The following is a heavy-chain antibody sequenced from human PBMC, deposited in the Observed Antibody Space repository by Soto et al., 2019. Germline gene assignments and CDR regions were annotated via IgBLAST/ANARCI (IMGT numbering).Heavy chain of an antibody. CDR3: TTGFGAYSYPPFDY. CDR2: IKSKTDGGTT. Sequence: GGSLRLSCAASGFTFSNAWMNWVRQAPGKGLEWVGRIKSKTDGGTTDYAAPVKGRFTISRDDSKNTLYLQMNSLKTEDTAVYYCTTGFGAYSYPPFDYWGQGTLVTVSS. J-gene: IGHJ4*02. V-gene: IGHV3-15*07. D-gene: IGHD3-16*01. CDR1: GFTFSNAW.